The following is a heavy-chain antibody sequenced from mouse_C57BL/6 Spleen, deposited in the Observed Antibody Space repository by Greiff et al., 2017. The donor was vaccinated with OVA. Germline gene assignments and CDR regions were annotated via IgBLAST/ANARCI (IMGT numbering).Heavy chain of an antibody. CDR3: AREEFSWYFDV. Sequence: EVQLVESGPGLVKPSQSLSLTCSVTGYSITSGYYWNWIRQFPGNKLEWMGYISYDGSNNYNPSLKNRISITRDTSKNQFFLKLNSVTTEDTATYYCAREEFSWYFDVWGTGTTVTVSS. J-gene: IGHJ1*03. V-gene: IGHV3-6*01. CDR1: GYSITSGYY. CDR2: ISYDGSN.